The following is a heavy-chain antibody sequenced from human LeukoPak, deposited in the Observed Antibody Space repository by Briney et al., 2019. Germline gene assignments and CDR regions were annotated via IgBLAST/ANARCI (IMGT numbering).Heavy chain of an antibody. CDR1: GFTFTTYP. CDR3: ATGALPVAFLELIRPANYFSNYMGA. J-gene: IGHJ6*03. D-gene: IGHD3-3*02. V-gene: IGHV3-30*04. Sequence: GGSLRLSCDASGFTFTTYPMHWVRQAPGKGLEWLTLISPDGTNKDVADSVKGRFTVSRDNSNNTLFLQMTLLTTEDTAMYYCATGALPVAFLELIRPANYFSNYMGAWGKGTMVIVSS. CDR2: ISPDGTNK.